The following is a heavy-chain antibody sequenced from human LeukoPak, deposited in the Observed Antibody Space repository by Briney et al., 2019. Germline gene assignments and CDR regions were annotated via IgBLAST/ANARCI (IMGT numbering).Heavy chain of an antibody. J-gene: IGHJ4*02. Sequence: GGSLRLSCAASGFTSSSYAMHWVRQAPGKGLEWVAVISYDGSNKYYADSVKGRFTISRDNSKNTLYLQMNSLRAEDTAVYYCARATVTTPDYWGQGTLVTVSS. CDR2: ISYDGSNK. CDR3: ARATVTTPDY. D-gene: IGHD4-17*01. V-gene: IGHV3-30-3*01. CDR1: GFTSSSYA.